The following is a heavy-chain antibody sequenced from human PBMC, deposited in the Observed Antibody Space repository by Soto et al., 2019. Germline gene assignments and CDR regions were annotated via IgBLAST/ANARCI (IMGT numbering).Heavy chain of an antibody. CDR2: INHSGST. D-gene: IGHD6-6*01. CDR3: ARRIAARPRGWFDP. J-gene: IGHJ5*02. V-gene: IGHV4-34*01. CDR1: GGSFSGYY. Sequence: SETLSLTCAVYGGSFSGYYWSWIRQPPGKGLEWIGEINHSGSTNYNPSLKSRVTISVDTSKNQFSLKLSSVTAADTAVYYCARRIAARPRGWFDPWGQGTLVTVSS.